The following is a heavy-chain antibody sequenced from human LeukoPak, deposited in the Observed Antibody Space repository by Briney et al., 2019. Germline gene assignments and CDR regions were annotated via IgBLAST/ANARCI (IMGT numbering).Heavy chain of an antibody. Sequence: GGSLRLSCAASGFTFSDYYMSWIRQAPGKGLEWVSYISSSGSTIYYADSVKGRFTISRDNAKNSLFLQMNSLRAEDTALYHCARDLGVGATYDAFNIWGQGTMVTVSS. D-gene: IGHD1-26*01. CDR1: GFTFSDYY. V-gene: IGHV3-11*01. CDR2: ISSSGSTI. CDR3: ARDLGVGATYDAFNI. J-gene: IGHJ3*02.